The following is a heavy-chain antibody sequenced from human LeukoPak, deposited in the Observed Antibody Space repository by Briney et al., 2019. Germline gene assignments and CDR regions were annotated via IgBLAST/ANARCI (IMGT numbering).Heavy chain of an antibody. CDR1: GFTFSSYW. CDR2: IKQDGSAK. J-gene: IGHJ4*02. V-gene: IGHV3-7*01. D-gene: IGHD3-10*01. Sequence: GGSLRLSCAASGFTFSSYWMSWVRLAPGKGLEWVANIKQDGSAKFYVESVKGRFTISRDNAKNSLFLQMNSLRAENTAVYYCGSMVREGEDYWGQGTLVTVSS. CDR3: GSMVREGEDY.